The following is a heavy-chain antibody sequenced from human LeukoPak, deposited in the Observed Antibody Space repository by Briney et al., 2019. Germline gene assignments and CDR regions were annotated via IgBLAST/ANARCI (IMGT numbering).Heavy chain of an antibody. CDR2: ISSSSSYT. Sequence: GGSLRLSRAASGFTLSSYSMNWIRQAPGKGLEWVSYISSSSSYTNYADSVKGRFTISRDNAKNSLYLQMNNLRAEDTAVYYCASPIVGASPDAFDIWGQGTMVTVSS. CDR3: ASPIVGASPDAFDI. CDR1: GFTLSSYS. D-gene: IGHD1-26*01. V-gene: IGHV3-21*05. J-gene: IGHJ3*02.